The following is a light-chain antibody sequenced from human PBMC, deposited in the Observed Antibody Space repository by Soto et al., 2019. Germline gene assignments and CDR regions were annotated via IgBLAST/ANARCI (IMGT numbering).Light chain of an antibody. Sequence: QTVVTQPPSASGTPGQRVTISWSGSSSNIGTIYVYWYQQVPGTAPKHLIYSNNQRPSGVPDRFSGSKSGTSASLAIRGLRSEDEADYYCATWDDSVRGRVLGGGTKLTVL. CDR2: SNN. V-gene: IGLV1-47*02. CDR1: SSNIGTIY. CDR3: ATWDDSVRGRV. J-gene: IGLJ3*02.